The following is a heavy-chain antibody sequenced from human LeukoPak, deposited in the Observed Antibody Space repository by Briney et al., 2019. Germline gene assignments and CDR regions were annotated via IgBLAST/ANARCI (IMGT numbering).Heavy chain of an antibody. CDR3: ARGLYGDYVRAYYYYMDV. D-gene: IGHD4-17*01. CDR2: IYYSGST. Sequence: SETLSLTCTVSGGSISSGDYYWSWIRQPPGKGLEWIGYIYYSGSTYYNPSLKSRVTISVDTSKNQFSLKLSSVTAADTAVYYCARGLYGDYVRAYYYYMDVWGKGTTVTVSS. CDR1: GGSISSGDYY. V-gene: IGHV4-30-4*08. J-gene: IGHJ6*03.